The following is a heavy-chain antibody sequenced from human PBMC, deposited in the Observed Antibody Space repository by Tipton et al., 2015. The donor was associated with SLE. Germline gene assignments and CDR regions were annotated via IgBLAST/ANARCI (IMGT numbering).Heavy chain of an antibody. J-gene: IGHJ6*03. CDR2: INHSGST. V-gene: IGHV4-34*01. Sequence: TLSLTCAVYGGSFSGYYWSWIRQPPGKGLEWIGEINHSGSTNYNPSLKSRVTISVDTSKNQFSLRLTSVTAADTAVYFCGRVQGDFWSDDALYYMDVWGNGTTVTVSS. CDR1: GGSFSGYY. D-gene: IGHD3-3*01. CDR3: GRVQGDFWSDDALYYMDV.